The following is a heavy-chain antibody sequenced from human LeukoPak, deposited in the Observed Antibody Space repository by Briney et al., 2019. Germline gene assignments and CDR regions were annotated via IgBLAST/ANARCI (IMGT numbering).Heavy chain of an antibody. J-gene: IGHJ4*02. CDR1: GYTFTSYG. CDR3: AMPVYGSYFDY. V-gene: IGHV1-18*01. Sequence: ASVKVSCKASGYTFTSYGISWVRQAPGQGLEWMGWISAYNGNTNHAQKLQGRVTMTTDTSTSTAYMELRSLRSEDTAVYYCAMPVYGSYFDYWGQGTLVTVSS. D-gene: IGHD1-26*01. CDR2: ISAYNGNT.